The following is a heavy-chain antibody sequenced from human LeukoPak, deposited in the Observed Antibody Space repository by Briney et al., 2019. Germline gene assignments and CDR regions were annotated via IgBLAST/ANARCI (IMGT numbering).Heavy chain of an antibody. Sequence: GGSLRHSCAASGFTFSSYGMSWVRQAPGKGLEWVSPISGSGGTTTYADSVKGRFTISRDNPKNRLYLQMNSLRAEDPAGYYCAKQDGGCLTERYFHYWGQGPLVSVSS. CDR2: ISGSGGTT. V-gene: IGHV3-23*01. CDR3: AKQDGGCLTERYFHY. D-gene: IGHD4-23*01. J-gene: IGHJ4*02. CDR1: GFTFSSYG.